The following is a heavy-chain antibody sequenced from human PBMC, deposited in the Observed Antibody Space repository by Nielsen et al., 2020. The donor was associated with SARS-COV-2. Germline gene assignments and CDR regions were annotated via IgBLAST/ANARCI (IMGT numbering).Heavy chain of an antibody. Sequence: SETLSLTCAVSGGSVSSNDWWTWVRQSPGKGLEWIGEVSQSGSINYNPSLTSRVTLSMDKSKRQFSLRLTSVSAADTAVYFCARGDLVVVPSPILGLGPFFYYFYLDVWGKGTTVIVSS. V-gene: IGHV4-4*02. CDR2: VSQSGSI. CDR3: ARGDLVVVPSPILGLGPFFYYFYLDV. D-gene: IGHD2-2*01. CDR1: GGSVSSNDW. J-gene: IGHJ6*03.